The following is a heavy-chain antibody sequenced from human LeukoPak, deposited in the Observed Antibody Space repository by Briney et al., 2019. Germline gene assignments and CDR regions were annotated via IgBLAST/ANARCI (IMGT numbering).Heavy chain of an antibody. CDR3: ARSLQIDYGDLHDYYYMDV. D-gene: IGHD4-17*01. CDR2: IIPIFGTA. J-gene: IGHJ6*03. Sequence: TVKVSCKASGGTFSSYAVSWVRQAPGQGLEWMGGIIPIFGTANYAQKFQGRVTITADKSTSTAYMELSSLRSEDTAVYYCARSLQIDYGDLHDYYYMDVWGKGTTVTVSS. V-gene: IGHV1-69*06. CDR1: GGTFSSYA.